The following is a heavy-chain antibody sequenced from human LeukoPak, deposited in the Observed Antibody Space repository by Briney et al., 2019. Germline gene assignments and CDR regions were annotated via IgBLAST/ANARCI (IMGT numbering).Heavy chain of an antibody. CDR3: ARGVRYFYWNDAFDI. J-gene: IGHJ3*02. CDR1: GFTFSSYS. V-gene: IGHV3-21*04. Sequence: GGSLRLSCAASGFTFSSYSMNWVRQAPGRGLEWVSSISSSSSYIYYADSVKGRFTTSRDNAKNHLYLQMNSLRAEDTALYYCARGVRYFYWNDAFDIWGQGTMVTVSS. D-gene: IGHD3-9*01. CDR2: ISSSSSYI.